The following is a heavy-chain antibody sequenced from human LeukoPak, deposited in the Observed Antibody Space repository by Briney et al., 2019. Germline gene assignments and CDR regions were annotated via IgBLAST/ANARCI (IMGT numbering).Heavy chain of an antibody. Sequence: SVKVSCKASGGTFSSYAISWVRQAPGQGLEWMGGIIPIFGTANYAQKFQGRVTITADESTSTAYMELSSLRSEDTAVYYCAREDYYGSGSYGYYMDVWGKGPTVTVSS. J-gene: IGHJ6*03. V-gene: IGHV1-69*13. D-gene: IGHD3-10*01. CDR2: IIPIFGTA. CDR3: AREDYYGSGSYGYYMDV. CDR1: GGTFSSYA.